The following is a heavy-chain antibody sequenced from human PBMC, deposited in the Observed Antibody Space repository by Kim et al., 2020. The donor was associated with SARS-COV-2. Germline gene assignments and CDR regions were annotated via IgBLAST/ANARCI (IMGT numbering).Heavy chain of an antibody. CDR1: GYAFTSYD. CDR2: MNPNSGNT. V-gene: IGHV1-8*01. Sequence: ASVKVSCKASGYAFTSYDINWVRQATGQGLEWMGWMNPNSGNTGYAQKFQGRVTMTRNTSISTAYMELSSLRSEDTAVYYCARALYSRGGMDVWGQGTTVAVSS. J-gene: IGHJ6*02. CDR3: ARALYSRGGMDV. D-gene: IGHD6-13*01.